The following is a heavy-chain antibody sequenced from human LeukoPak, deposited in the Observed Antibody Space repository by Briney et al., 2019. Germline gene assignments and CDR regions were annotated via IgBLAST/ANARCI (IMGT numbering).Heavy chain of an antibody. Sequence: ASVKVSCKASGYTFTSYGISWVRQAPGQGLEWMGWISAYNGNTNYAQKFQGRVTMTRDTSISTAYMELSSLRSEDTAVYYCARVVPGLPDDPWGQGTLVTASS. V-gene: IGHV1-18*01. D-gene: IGHD1-14*01. CDR1: GYTFTSYG. J-gene: IGHJ5*02. CDR3: ARVVPGLPDDP. CDR2: ISAYNGNT.